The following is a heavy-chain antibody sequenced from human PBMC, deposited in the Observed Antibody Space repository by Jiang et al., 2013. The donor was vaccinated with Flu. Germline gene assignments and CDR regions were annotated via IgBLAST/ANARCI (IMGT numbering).Heavy chain of an antibody. V-gene: IGHV3-30-3*01. CDR1: GFSSVPC. Sequence: LSCAASGFSSVPCYALGSARRPGKGLEWVAVLLYDGINKHYADSVMGRFTISRDNSKNTLFLQMNNLRPEDTAFYYCAKANDLDSWGQGTLVTVSS. CDR3: AKANDLDS. J-gene: IGHJ5*01. CDR2: LLYDGINK.